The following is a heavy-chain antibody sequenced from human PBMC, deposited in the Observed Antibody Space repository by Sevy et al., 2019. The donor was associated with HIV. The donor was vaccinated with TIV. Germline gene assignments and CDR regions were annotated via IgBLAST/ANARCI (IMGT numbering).Heavy chain of an antibody. CDR3: AKDRPRGWSSGWYSDY. D-gene: IGHD6-19*01. V-gene: IGHV3-23*01. Sequence: GGSLRLSCAASGFTFSSYAMSWVRQAPGKGLEWVSAISGSGGSTYYADSVKGRFTISRDNSKNTLYLQMNSLRAEDTAVYYCAKDRPRGWSSGWYSDYWGQGTLVTVSS. CDR1: GFTFSSYA. CDR2: ISGSGGST. J-gene: IGHJ4*02.